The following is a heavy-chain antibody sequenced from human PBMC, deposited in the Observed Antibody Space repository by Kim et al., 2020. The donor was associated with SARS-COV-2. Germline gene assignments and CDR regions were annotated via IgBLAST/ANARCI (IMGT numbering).Heavy chain of an antibody. CDR3: ARGHYFNS. J-gene: IGHJ4*02. V-gene: IGHV3-7*03. CDR1: GFTFRSYW. CDR2: IKEEGGGK. Sequence: GGSLRLSCAASGFTFRSYWMGWVRQAPGKGLEWVANIKEEGGGKYYVDTVKGRFTISRDNAKNSVYLQMNSLRAEDTAVYYCARGHYFNSWGQGTLVTVSS.